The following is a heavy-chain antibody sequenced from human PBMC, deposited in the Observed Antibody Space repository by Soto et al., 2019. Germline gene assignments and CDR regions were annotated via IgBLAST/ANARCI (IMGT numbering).Heavy chain of an antibody. V-gene: IGHV3-15*01. CDR3: TSLSGYDTPFDY. J-gene: IGHJ4*02. CDR2: IKSKTDGGTT. CDR1: GFTFSNAW. Sequence: PGGSLRLSCAASGFTFSNAWMSWVRQAPGKGLEWVGRIKSKTDGGTTDYAAPVKGRFTISRDDSKNTLYLQMNSLKTEDTAVYYCTSLSGYDTPFDYWGQGTLVTVSS. D-gene: IGHD5-12*01.